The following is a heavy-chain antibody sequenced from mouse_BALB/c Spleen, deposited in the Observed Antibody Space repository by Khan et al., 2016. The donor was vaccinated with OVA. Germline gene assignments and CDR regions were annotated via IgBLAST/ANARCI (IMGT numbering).Heavy chain of an antibody. CDR1: GFSLTSYG. V-gene: IGHV2-2*02. Sequence: VQLVESGPGLVQPSQSLSITCTVSGFSLTSYGVHWVRQSPGKGLEWLGVIWSVGSTDYNAAFISRLNTSKDNSKSQAFFKMNSLQANDTAIYYCARNYDYDEGLAYWGQGTLVTVSA. D-gene: IGHD2-4*01. CDR2: IWSVGST. CDR3: ARNYDYDEGLAY. J-gene: IGHJ3*01.